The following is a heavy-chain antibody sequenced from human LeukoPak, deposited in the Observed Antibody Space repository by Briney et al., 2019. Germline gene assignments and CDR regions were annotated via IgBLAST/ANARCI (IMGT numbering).Heavy chain of an antibody. D-gene: IGHD3-22*01. CDR1: GGSISSSSYY. V-gene: IGHV4-39*01. CDR3: ARHPLYYYDSSGPSDY. Sequence: SETLSLTCTVSGGSISSSSYYWGWIRQPPGKGLEWIGSIYYSGSTYYNPSLKSRVTISVDTSKNQFSLKLSSVTAADTAVYYCARHPLYYYDSSGPSDYWGQGTPVTVSS. J-gene: IGHJ4*02. CDR2: IYYSGST.